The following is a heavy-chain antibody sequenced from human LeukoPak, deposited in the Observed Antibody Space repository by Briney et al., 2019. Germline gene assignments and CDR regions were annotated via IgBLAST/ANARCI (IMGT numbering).Heavy chain of an antibody. D-gene: IGHD6-13*01. CDR2: INHSGST. J-gene: IGHJ4*02. V-gene: IGHV4-34*01. Sequence: SETLSLTCAVYGGSFSGYYWSWIRQPPGKGLEWIGEINHSGSTNYNPSLKTRVTISVAPYKNQFSLKLSSVPGADTAVYYCARLGIAERGGDYGGEGTLVTVP. CDR3: ARLGIAERGGDY. CDR1: GGSFSGYY.